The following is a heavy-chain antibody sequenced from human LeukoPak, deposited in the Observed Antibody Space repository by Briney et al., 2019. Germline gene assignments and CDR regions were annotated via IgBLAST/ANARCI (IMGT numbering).Heavy chain of an antibody. CDR1: GYSFTSYW. D-gene: IGHD5-18*01. CDR3: TRRHTAMVDAFDI. Sequence: GESLKISCKGSGYSFTSYWIGWVRQMPGKGLEWMGIIYPGDSDTRYSPSFQGQVTISADKSISTAYLQWSSLKASDTAMYYCTRRHTAMVDAFDIWGQGTMVTVSS. J-gene: IGHJ3*02. V-gene: IGHV5-51*01. CDR2: IYPGDSDT.